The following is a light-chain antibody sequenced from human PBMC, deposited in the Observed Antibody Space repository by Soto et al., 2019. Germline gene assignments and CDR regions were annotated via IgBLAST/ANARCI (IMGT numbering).Light chain of an antibody. CDR1: SSDVGSYDH. V-gene: IGLV2-14*01. J-gene: IGLJ1*01. CDR3: ISYTGSSTSYV. CDR2: AVS. Sequence: QSVLTQPASVSGSPGQSITISCSGTSSDVGSYDHVAWYQQFPGKTPKLMIYAVSNRPSGVSNRFSGSKSGNTASLTISGLQAEDEAEYYCISYTGSSTSYVFGPGTKVTVL.